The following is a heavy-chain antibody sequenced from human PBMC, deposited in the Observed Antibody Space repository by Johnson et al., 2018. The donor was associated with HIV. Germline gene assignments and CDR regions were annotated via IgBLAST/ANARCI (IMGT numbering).Heavy chain of an antibody. J-gene: IGHJ3*02. D-gene: IGHD3-10*01. V-gene: IGHV3-30*02. CDR1: GFTFSSYG. Sequence: VHLVESGGGVVQPGGSQRLSCAASGFTFSSYGMHWVRQAPGKGLEWVAFIRYDGSNKYYADSVKGRFTISRDNSKNTLYLQMNSLRAEDTAVYYCAKKEVGFGEGIDAFDIWGQGTMGTGSS. CDR3: AKKEVGFGEGIDAFDI. CDR2: IRYDGSNK.